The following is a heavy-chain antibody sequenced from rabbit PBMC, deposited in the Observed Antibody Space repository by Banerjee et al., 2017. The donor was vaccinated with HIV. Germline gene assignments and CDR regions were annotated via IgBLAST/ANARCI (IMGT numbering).Heavy chain of an antibody. CDR3: ARDTGSSFSSYGMDL. D-gene: IGHD8-1*01. CDR2: IGAGVSYTT. V-gene: IGHV1S40*01. CDR1: GFSFSYSDY. J-gene: IGHJ6*01. Sequence: QSLEESGGDLVKPGASLTFTCTASGFSFSYSDYMCWVRLPPGKGPEWIACIGAGVSYTTYSATWAKGRFTCSKTSSTTVTLQMTSLTVADTATYFCARDTGSSFSSYGMDLWGPGTLVTVS.